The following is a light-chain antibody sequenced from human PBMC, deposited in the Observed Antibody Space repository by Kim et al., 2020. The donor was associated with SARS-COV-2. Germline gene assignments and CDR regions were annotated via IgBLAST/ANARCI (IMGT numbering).Light chain of an antibody. CDR1: RDIINY. CDR3: QQYDDLPLT. J-gene: IGKJ4*01. CDR2: DTS. V-gene: IGKV1-33*01. Sequence: ASVGDRVTITCQASRDIINYLNWYQQKPGKAPMRLIYDTSNLEPGVPSRFSASGSGTDFTFTISSLQPEDVATYYCQQYDDLPLTFGGGTKVDIK.